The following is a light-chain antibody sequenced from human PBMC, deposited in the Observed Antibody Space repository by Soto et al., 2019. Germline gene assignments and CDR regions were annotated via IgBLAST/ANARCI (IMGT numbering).Light chain of an antibody. V-gene: IGKV3-20*01. J-gene: IGKJ1*01. CDR3: QQYGGSWT. Sequence: EIVLTQSPGTLSLSPGGRATLSCRASQSVSSTYLAWYQQKLGQSPRLLIYGASSRATGIPDRFSGSGSGTDFTLTISRLEPEDFAVYYCQQYGGSWTFGQGTKVEMK. CDR2: GAS. CDR1: QSVSSTY.